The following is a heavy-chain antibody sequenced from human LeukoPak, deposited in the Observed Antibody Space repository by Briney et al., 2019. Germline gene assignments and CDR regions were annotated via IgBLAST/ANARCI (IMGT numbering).Heavy chain of an antibody. CDR3: TTPDAFRSGSYFFEY. J-gene: IGHJ4*02. V-gene: IGHV3-15*01. CDR2: IKSKTDGGTT. Sequence: GGSLRLSCAASGFTFSNAWMSWVRQAPGKGLEWVGRIKSKTDGGTTDYAATVKGRFAISRDDSKNTLYLQMNSLKTEDTAVYYCTTPDAFRSGSYFFEYWGQGTLVTGSS. CDR1: GFTFSNAW. D-gene: IGHD1-26*01.